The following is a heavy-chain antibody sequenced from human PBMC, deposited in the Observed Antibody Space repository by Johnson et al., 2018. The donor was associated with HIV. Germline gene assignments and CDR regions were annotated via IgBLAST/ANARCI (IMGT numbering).Heavy chain of an antibody. D-gene: IGHD2-15*01. V-gene: IGHV3-20*04. J-gene: IGHJ3*02. CDR1: GFTFDDYG. Sequence: VQLVESGGGVVRPGGSLRLSCAASGFTFDDYGMSWVRQAPGKGLEWVSGINWNGGSTTYAVSVKGRFTISRDNAKNSLYLQMNSLRAEDTALFYWARDISSWMVAATPRAFDIWGEGTMVTVSS. CDR3: ARDISSWMVAATPRAFDI. CDR2: INWNGGST.